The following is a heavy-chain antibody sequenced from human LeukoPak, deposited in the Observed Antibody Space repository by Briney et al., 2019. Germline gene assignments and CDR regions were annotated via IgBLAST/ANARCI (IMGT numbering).Heavy chain of an antibody. V-gene: IGHV4-31*03. CDR1: GGSISSGGHY. CDR2: IYYSGSA. CDR3: ARGTLRLFDS. Sequence: SQTLSLTCTVSGGSISSGGHYWSWIRQHPAKGLEWIGYIYYSGSAYYNPSLESRVTMSIDTSKNQFSLKLTSVTAADTAVYFCARGTLRLFDSWGQGTLVTVSS. D-gene: IGHD5/OR15-5a*01. J-gene: IGHJ4*02.